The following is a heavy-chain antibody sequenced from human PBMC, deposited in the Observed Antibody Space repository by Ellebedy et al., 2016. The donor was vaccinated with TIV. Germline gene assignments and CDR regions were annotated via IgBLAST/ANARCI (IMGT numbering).Heavy chain of an antibody. D-gene: IGHD3-3*01. CDR2: IKSKTDGGTT. V-gene: IGHV3-15*07. J-gene: IGHJ6*02. CDR1: GFTFSNAW. CDR3: TTEGRYDFWSGYIATYYYGMDV. Sequence: GGSLRLXXAASGFTFSNAWMNWVRQAPGKGLEWVGRIKSKTDGGTTDYAAPVKGRFTISRDDSKNTLYLQMNSLKTEDTAVYYCTTEGRYDFWSGYIATYYYGMDVWGQGTTVTVSS.